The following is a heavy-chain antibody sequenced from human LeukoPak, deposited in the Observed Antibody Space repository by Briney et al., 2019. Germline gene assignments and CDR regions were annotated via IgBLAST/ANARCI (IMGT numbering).Heavy chain of an antibody. Sequence: SETLSLTRTVSGGSISSHYWSWIRQPPGKGLEWIGYAYYSGSTNYSPSLKSRVTISLDTSKNQFSLKLRSVTAADTSVYYCARTPVLRFLEWSTTTGYFDYWGQGTLVTVSS. V-gene: IGHV4-59*11. D-gene: IGHD3-3*01. CDR1: GGSISSHY. J-gene: IGHJ4*02. CDR3: ARTPVLRFLEWSTTTGYFDY. CDR2: AYYSGST.